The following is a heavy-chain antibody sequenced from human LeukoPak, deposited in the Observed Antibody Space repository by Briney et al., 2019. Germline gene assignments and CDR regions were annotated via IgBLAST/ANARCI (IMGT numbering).Heavy chain of an antibody. Sequence: SETLSLTCTVSGGSISRYYWNCIRQPPGEGLEWIGYVSNSGSTNYNPSLKSRVTISVDTSKNQLSLKLSSVTAADTAVYHCVRLQPNTGEWAFDIWGRGTMVSVSS. V-gene: IGHV4-59*01. CDR3: VRLQPNTGEWAFDI. J-gene: IGHJ3*02. CDR2: VSNSGST. CDR1: GGSISRYY. D-gene: IGHD1-1*01.